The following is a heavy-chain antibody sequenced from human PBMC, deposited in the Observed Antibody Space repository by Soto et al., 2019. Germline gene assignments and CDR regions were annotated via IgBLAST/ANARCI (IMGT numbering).Heavy chain of an antibody. CDR3: ARDSRQQLVADYYSRMDV. CDR1: GFTFSSYG. CDR2: KWYDGSNK. D-gene: IGHD6-13*01. J-gene: IGHJ6*02. V-gene: IGHV3-33*01. Sequence: GGSLRPSCAASGFTFSSYGMHWVRQAAGEWLEWLGVKWYDGSNKYYGDSVKGQFTISRDNSKNTLSLQTTSLRADDMGVYYCARDSRQQLVADYYSRMDVWGQGTTVTVSS.